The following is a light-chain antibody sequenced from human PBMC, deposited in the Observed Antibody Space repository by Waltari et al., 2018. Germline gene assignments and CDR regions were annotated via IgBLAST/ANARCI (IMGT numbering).Light chain of an antibody. J-gene: IGLJ3*02. Sequence: QSALTQPASVSGSPGQSITISCTGTSSDIGAYNYVSWYQHHPGKAPNPIIYEVSNRPSGVSNRFSGSKSGNTASLTISGLQAEDEADYYCSSYTSNSRVFGAGTKLTVL. CDR2: EVS. V-gene: IGLV2-14*01. CDR3: SSYTSNSRV. CDR1: SSDIGAYNY.